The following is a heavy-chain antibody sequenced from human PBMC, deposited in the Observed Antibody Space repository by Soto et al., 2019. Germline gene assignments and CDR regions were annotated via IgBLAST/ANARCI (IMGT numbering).Heavy chain of an antibody. D-gene: IGHD3-9*01. CDR1: GFILSTHD. CDR2: IGTLGDT. J-gene: IGHJ5*02. Sequence: EIHLVASGGGLVQPGGSLRLSCVASGFILSTHDLHWVRDTPGEGLEWVSGIGTLGDTFYGASVKGRFTISRENAKNSLYLQMNSLTVGDTAVYYCVRGRSFDFASTPPPTFGTCGQGSLVTVSS. CDR3: VRGRSFDFASTPPPTFGT. V-gene: IGHV3-13*01.